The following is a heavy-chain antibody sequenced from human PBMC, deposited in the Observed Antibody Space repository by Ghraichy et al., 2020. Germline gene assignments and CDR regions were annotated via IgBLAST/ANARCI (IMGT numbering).Heavy chain of an antibody. CDR3: ANYCSSTSCYSRLST. Sequence: SCTVSGGSISSSSYYWGWIRQPPGKGLEWIGSIYYSGSIYYNPSLKSRVTISVDTSKNQFSLKLSSVTAADTAVYYCANYCSSTSCYSRLSTWGQGTLVTVSS. CDR1: GGSISSSSYY. V-gene: IGHV4-39*07. D-gene: IGHD2-2*01. CDR2: IYYSGSI. J-gene: IGHJ5*02.